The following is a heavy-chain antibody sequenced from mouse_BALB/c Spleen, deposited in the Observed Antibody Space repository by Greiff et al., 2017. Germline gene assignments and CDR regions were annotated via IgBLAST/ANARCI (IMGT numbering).Heavy chain of an antibody. V-gene: IGHV1S135*01. J-gene: IGHJ3*01. Sequence: VQLQQSGPELMKPGASVKISCKASGYSFTSYYMHWVKQSHGKSLEWIGYIDPFNGGTSYNQKFKGKATLTVDKSSSTAYMHLSSLTSEDSAVYYCARFYGSSPFAYWGQGTLVTVSA. CDR2: IDPFNGGT. CDR1: GYSFTSYY. D-gene: IGHD1-1*01. CDR3: ARFYGSSPFAY.